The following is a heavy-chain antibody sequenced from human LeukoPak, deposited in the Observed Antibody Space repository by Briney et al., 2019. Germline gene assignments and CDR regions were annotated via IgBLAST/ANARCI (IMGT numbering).Heavy chain of an antibody. D-gene: IGHD7-27*01. Sequence: GESLRLSCAASGFTFINYAMTWVRQAPGKGLEWVSVITYNGGSTNYADSVKGRFTISRDNSRNTLSLQLSSLRVEDTAVYFCARGREVNWAPPGTFDYWGQGTLVTVSS. CDR2: ITYNGGST. CDR1: GFTFINYA. CDR3: ARGREVNWAPPGTFDY. J-gene: IGHJ4*02. V-gene: IGHV3-23*01.